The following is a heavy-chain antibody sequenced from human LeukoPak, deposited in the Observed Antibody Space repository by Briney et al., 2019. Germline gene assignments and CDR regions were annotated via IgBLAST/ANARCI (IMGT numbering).Heavy chain of an antibody. CDR1: GYNFPIYW. V-gene: IGHV5-51*01. CDR3: ARHGTLYSTPRKGAFDI. Sequence: GESLKISCQGSGYNFPIYWIGWVRQMPGKGLEWMGIIYPGDSDTRYSPSFQGQVTISADKSITTAYLQWSSLKASDTAMYYCARHGTLYSTPRKGAFDIWGQGTMVTVSS. CDR2: IYPGDSDT. J-gene: IGHJ3*02. D-gene: IGHD4-11*01.